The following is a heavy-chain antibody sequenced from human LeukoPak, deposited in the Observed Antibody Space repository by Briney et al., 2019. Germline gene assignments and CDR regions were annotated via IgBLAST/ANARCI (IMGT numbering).Heavy chain of an antibody. CDR2: IYTSGST. J-gene: IGHJ4*02. CDR3: AREIRGYSDYGGLVDY. D-gene: IGHD5-12*01. CDR1: GGSISSGSYY. V-gene: IGHV4-61*02. Sequence: SQTLSLTCTVSGGSISSGSYYWSWIRQPAGKGLEWIGRIYTSGSTNYNPSLKSRVTISVDTSKNQFSLKLSSVTAADTAVYYCAREIRGYSDYGGLVDYWGQGTLVTVSS.